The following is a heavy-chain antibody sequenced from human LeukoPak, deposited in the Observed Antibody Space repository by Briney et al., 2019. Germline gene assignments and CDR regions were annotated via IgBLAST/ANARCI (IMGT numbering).Heavy chain of an antibody. CDR3: AKSALYCSRTSCYLFDY. J-gene: IGHJ4*02. CDR1: GFTFSSYA. V-gene: IGHV3-23*01. D-gene: IGHD2-2*01. Sequence: PGGSLRLSCAASGFTFSSYAMSWVRQAPGKGLEWVSAISGSGGSTYYADSAKGRFTISRDNSKNTLYLQMNSLRAEDTAVYYCAKSALYCSRTSCYLFDYWGQGTLVTVSS. CDR2: ISGSGGST.